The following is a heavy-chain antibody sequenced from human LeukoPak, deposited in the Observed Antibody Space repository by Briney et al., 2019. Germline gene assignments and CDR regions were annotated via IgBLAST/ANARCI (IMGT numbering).Heavy chain of an antibody. J-gene: IGHJ4*02. CDR2: IYYSGST. Sequence: TLSLTCTVSGGSISSGDYYWSWICQPPGKGLEWIGYIYYSGSTYYNPSLKSRVTISVDTSKNQFSLKLSSVTAADTAVYYCARTRGLRDLYYFDYWGQGTLVTVSS. D-gene: IGHD4-17*01. CDR3: ARTRGLRDLYYFDY. CDR1: GGSISSGDYY. V-gene: IGHV4-30-4*01.